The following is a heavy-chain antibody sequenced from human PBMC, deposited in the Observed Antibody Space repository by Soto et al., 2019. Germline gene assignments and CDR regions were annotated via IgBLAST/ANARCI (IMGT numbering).Heavy chain of an antibody. J-gene: IGHJ6*02. V-gene: IGHV5-10-1*01. Sequence: GESLKISCKGSGYSFAGYWITWVRQKPGKGLEWMGRIDPSDSQTHYSPSFRGHVTISVTKSITTVFLQWSSLRASDTAMYYCARRGVVVVADRDYYYYGMDVWGQGTTVTVSS. CDR2: IDPSDSQT. CDR1: GYSFAGYW. D-gene: IGHD2-15*01. CDR3: ARRGVVVVADRDYYYYGMDV.